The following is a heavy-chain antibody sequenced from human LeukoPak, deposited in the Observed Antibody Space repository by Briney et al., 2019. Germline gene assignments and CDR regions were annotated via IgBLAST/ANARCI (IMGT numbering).Heavy chain of an antibody. CDR1: GFTFSNYG. CDR3: VKAPYCSNGVCYGSGDY. CDR2: ISSNGGST. D-gene: IGHD2-8*01. Sequence: GGSLRLSCLASGFTFSNYGMRWVRQAPGKGLEYVSAISSNGGSTEYVDSVKGRFTISRDNSKNTLYLQMSSLRPEDTAVYYCVKAPYCSNGVCYGSGDYWGQGTLVTVSS. V-gene: IGHV3-64D*09. J-gene: IGHJ4*02.